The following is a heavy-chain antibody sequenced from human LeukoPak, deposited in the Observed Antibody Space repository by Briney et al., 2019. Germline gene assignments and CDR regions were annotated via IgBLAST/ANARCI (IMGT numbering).Heavy chain of an antibody. Sequence: GSSVKVSCKVSGGTFSSYAISWVRQAPGQGLEWMGGIIPIFGTANYAQKFQGRVTITADESTSTAYMELSSLRSEDTAVYYCARTDSSGYYTHPRTFDYWGQGTLVTVSS. CDR1: GGTFSSYA. V-gene: IGHV1-69*01. J-gene: IGHJ4*02. D-gene: IGHD3-22*01. CDR2: IIPIFGTA. CDR3: ARTDSSGYYTHPRTFDY.